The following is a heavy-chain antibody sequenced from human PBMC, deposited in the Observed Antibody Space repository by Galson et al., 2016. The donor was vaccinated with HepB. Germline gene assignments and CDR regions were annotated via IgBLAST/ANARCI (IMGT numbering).Heavy chain of an antibody. J-gene: IGHJ6*02. CDR3: ARAMRYYDSSGYPSVGMDV. CDR2: INAGNGKT. Sequence: SVKVSCKASGYTFRNYAMHWVRQAPGQRLEWMAWINAGNGKTKSSERFQGRVTITRDTSASTAYMELIGRRSEDTAVYYCARAMRYYDSSGYPSVGMDVWGQGTTVTVSS. D-gene: IGHD3-22*01. V-gene: IGHV1-3*01. CDR1: GYTFRNYA.